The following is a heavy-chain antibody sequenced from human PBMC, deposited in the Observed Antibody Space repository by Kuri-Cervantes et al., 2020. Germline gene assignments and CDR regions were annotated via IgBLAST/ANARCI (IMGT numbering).Heavy chain of an antibody. CDR2: INHSGST. D-gene: IGHD3-22*01. CDR3: ALNYDSYSTTPI. V-gene: IGHV4-34*01. J-gene: IGHJ2*01. CDR1: GGSFSGYY. Sequence: SETLSLTCAVYGGSFSGYYWSWIRQPPGKGLEWIGEINHSGSTNYNPSLKSRVTISVDTSKNQFSLKLSSVTAVDTAVYYCALNYDSYSTTPIWGRGTLVTVSS.